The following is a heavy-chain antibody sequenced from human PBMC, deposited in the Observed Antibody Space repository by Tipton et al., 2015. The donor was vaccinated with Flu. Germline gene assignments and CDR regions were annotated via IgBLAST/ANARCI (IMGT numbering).Heavy chain of an antibody. J-gene: IGHJ4*02. CDR2: SGST. V-gene: IGHV4-59*08. Sequence: TLSLTCTVSGDSISRFYWSWIRQPPGKGLEWIGYSGSTNYNPSLKNRVTISLDTSKNQFSLQLKSVTASDTAVYYCARDEGGTYPDWGQGTLVTVSS. CDR1: GDSISRFY. D-gene: IGHD1-14*01. CDR3: ARDEGGTYPD.